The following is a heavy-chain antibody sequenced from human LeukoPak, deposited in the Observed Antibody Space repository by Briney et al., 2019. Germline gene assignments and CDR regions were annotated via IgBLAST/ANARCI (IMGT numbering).Heavy chain of an antibody. CDR1: GFTFRSHG. J-gene: IGHJ4*02. Sequence: GGALRISCGASGFTFRSHGMHWGRQGPRKGLEWVAFIRYDGSNKYYADSVKGRFTISRDNSKNTLYLQMNSLRAEDTAVYYCAKDYVLRYFGGQGTLVTVSS. CDR2: IRYDGSNK. D-gene: IGHD3-9*01. CDR3: AKDYVLRYF. V-gene: IGHV3-30*02.